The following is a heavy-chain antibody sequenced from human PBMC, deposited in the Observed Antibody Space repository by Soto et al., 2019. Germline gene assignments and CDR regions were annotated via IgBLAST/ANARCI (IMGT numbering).Heavy chain of an antibody. J-gene: IGHJ4*02. CDR3: ARNLLDLYSSSPGIDY. CDR2: INSDGSST. CDR1: GFTFSIYW. V-gene: IGHV3-74*01. D-gene: IGHD6-6*01. Sequence: GSLRLSCAASGFTFSIYWMHWVLQAPGKGLVWVSRINSDGSSTSYADSVKGRFTISRDNAKNTLYLQMNSLRAEDTAVYYCARNLLDLYSSSPGIDYWGQGTLVTVSS.